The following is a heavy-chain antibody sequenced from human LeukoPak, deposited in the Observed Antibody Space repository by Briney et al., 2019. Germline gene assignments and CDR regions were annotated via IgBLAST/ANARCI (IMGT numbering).Heavy chain of an antibody. CDR2: IYYSGST. J-gene: IGHJ4*02. V-gene: IGHV4-39*01. CDR1: GGSIGSSSYY. CDR3: ASNLGNNVDIVVVPAHVFDY. Sequence: KPSETLSLTCTVSGGSIGSSSYYWGWIRQPPGKGLEWIGSIYYSGSTYYNPSLKSRVTISVDTSKNQFSLKLSSVTAADTAVYYCASNLGNNVDIVVVPAHVFDYWGQGTLVTVSS. D-gene: IGHD2-2*03.